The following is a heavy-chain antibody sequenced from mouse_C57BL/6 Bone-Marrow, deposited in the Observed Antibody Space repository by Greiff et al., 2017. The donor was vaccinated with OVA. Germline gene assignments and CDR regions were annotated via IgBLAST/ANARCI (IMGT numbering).Heavy chain of an antibody. CDR3: ARHAPDYYGSSYWYFDV. D-gene: IGHD1-1*01. Sequence: EVKLVESGGGLVQPGESLKLSCESNEYEFPSHDMSWVRKTPEKRLELVAAINSDGGSTYYPDTMERRFIISRDNTKKTLYLQMSSLRSEDTAVYYCARHAPDYYGSSYWYFDVWGTGTTVTVSS. CDR1: EYEFPSHD. V-gene: IGHV5-2*01. CDR2: INSDGGST. J-gene: IGHJ1*03.